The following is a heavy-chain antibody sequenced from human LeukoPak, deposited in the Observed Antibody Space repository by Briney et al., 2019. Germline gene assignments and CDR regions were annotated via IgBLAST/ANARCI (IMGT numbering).Heavy chain of an antibody. CDR2: INHSGST. J-gene: IGHJ4*02. CDR3: ARGRWLHPFDY. Sequence: PSETLSLTCTVSGGSISSGDYYWSWIRQPPGKGLEWIGEINHSGSTNYNPSLKSRVTISVDTSKNQFSLKLSSVTAADTAVYYCARGRWLHPFDYWGQGTLVTVSS. V-gene: IGHV4-39*07. D-gene: IGHD5-24*01. CDR1: GGSISSGDYY.